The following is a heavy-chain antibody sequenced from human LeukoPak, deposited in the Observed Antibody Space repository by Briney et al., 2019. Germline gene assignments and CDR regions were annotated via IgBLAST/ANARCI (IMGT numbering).Heavy chain of an antibody. D-gene: IGHD2-15*01. CDR1: GYTFTSYD. V-gene: IGHV1-8*01. J-gene: IGHJ5*02. CDR2: MNPNSGNT. Sequence: ASVKVSCKASGYTFTSYDINWVRQATGQGLEWMGWMNPNSGNTGYAQKFQGRVTMTRNTSISTAYMELSSLRSEDTAVYYCARDGEYCSGGSCWDWFDPWSQGTLVTVSS. CDR3: ARDGEYCSGGSCWDWFDP.